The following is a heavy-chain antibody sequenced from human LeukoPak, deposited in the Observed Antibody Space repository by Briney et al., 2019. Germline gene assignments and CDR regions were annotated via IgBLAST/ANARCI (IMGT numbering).Heavy chain of an antibody. V-gene: IGHV3-30*18. CDR3: AKGPLRGTAAAIDY. CDR2: ISYDGRNI. Sequence: LAGGSLRLSCAASGFTFNNYGMHWVRQAPGKGLEWVAVISYDGRNIHYPDSVKGRFTISRDISTDTLWLQMDSLRTEDTAVYYCAKGPLRGTAAAIDYWGQGTLVTVSS. CDR1: GFTFNNYG. J-gene: IGHJ4*02. D-gene: IGHD2-2*01.